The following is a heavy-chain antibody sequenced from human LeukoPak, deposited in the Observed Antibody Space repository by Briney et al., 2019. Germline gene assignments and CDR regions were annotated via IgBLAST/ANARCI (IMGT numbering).Heavy chain of an antibody. D-gene: IGHD3-9*01. CDR1: RYTFTGYY. V-gene: IGHV1-2*02. CDR3: ARESANYDILTGYINPLDY. Sequence: ASVKDSSMAPRYTFTGYYMRWVRQAPGQGLEWLGWINPNSGGTNYAQKFQGRVTMTRDTSISTAYMELSRLRSDDTAVYYCARESANYDILTGYINPLDYWARGTGVTVSS. J-gene: IGHJ4*02. CDR2: INPNSGGT.